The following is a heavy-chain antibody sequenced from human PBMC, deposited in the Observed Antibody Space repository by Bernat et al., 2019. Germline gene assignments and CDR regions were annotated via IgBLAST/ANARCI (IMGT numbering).Heavy chain of an antibody. CDR1: GYTFTSYG. V-gene: IGHV1-18*04. CDR2: ISAYNGNT. CDR3: EREGIAAAGTPSDYYYYYGMDV. D-gene: IGHD6-13*01. Sequence: QVQLVQSGAEVKKPGASVKVSCKASGYTFTSYGISWVRQAPGQGLEWMGWISAYNGNTNYAQKLQDRVTMNTDASTSTAYMELRSLRSDDTAVYYCEREGIAAAGTPSDYYYYYGMDVGGQGTTVSVSS. J-gene: IGHJ6*02.